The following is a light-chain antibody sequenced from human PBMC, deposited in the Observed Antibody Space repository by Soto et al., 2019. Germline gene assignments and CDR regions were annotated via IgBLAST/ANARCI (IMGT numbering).Light chain of an antibody. J-gene: IGKJ1*01. CDR1: QSVLYSSNNKNY. CDR3: QQYYSTPWT. CDR2: WAS. V-gene: IGKV4-1*01. Sequence: DIVMTQSPDSLPVSLGERATINCKSSQSVLYSSNNKNYLAWYQQRPGQPPKLLIYWASIRESGVPDRFSGSGSGTDFTLSISSLQAEDVAVYYCQQYYSTPWTFGQGTKVEIK.